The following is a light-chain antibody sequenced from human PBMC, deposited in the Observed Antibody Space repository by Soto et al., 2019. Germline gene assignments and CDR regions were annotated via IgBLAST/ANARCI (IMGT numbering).Light chain of an antibody. J-gene: IGKJ2*01. V-gene: IGKV3-20*01. CDR3: QQYGNSPLYS. Sequence: EIVLTQSPATLSLSPGERATLSCRASQSVDSSYLAWYHQRPGQAPRLLIYGASNRATGIPDRFGGSGSGADFNLTISRLEPEDSAVYYCQQYGNSPLYSFGQGTKVDIK. CDR2: GAS. CDR1: QSVDSSY.